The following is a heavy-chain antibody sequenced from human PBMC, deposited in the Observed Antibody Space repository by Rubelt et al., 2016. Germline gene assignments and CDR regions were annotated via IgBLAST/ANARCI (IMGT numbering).Heavy chain of an antibody. CDR1: GGSFSGYY. J-gene: IGHJ4*02. CDR3: ASGGLYCSGGSCYRYYFDY. D-gene: IGHD2-15*01. CDR2: ITHSGST. Sequence: QVQLQQWGAGLLKPSETLSLTCAVYGGSFSGYYWSWIRQPPGKGLAWIGEITHSGSTNYNPSLKSRVAISVDPSKNRVSLKLSSVTAADTAVYYCASGGLYCSGGSCYRYYFDYWGQGTLVTVSS. V-gene: IGHV4-34*01.